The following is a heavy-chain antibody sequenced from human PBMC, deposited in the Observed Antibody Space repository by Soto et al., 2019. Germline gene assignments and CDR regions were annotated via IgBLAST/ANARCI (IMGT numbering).Heavy chain of an antibody. CDR3: ARHSGVDWYFDL. Sequence: PGGSVRLSCAASGFTFSSYGMHWVRQAPGKGLEWVAVISYDGSNKYYADSVKGRFTISRDNSKNTLYLQMNSLRAEDTAVYYCARHSGVDWYFDLWGRGTLVTVSS. J-gene: IGHJ2*01. CDR2: ISYDGSNK. D-gene: IGHD1-26*01. CDR1: GFTFSSYG. V-gene: IGHV3-30*03.